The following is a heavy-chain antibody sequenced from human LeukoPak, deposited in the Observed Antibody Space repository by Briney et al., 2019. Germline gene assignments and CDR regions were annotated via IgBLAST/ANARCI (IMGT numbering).Heavy chain of an antibody. J-gene: IGHJ4*02. CDR1: GFTFSSYA. CDR2: ISGSGGST. Sequence: PGGSLRLSCAASGFTFSSYAMSWVRQAPGKGLEWVSAISGSGGSTYYADSVKGRFTISRDNSKNTLYLQMNSLRAEDTAVHYCAKEGNVVVVPAVHDYWGQGTLVTVSS. D-gene: IGHD2-2*01. CDR3: AKEGNVVVVPAVHDY. V-gene: IGHV3-23*01.